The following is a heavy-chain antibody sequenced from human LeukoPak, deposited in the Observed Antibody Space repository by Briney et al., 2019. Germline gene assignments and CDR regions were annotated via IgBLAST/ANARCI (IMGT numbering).Heavy chain of an antibody. Sequence: PSETLSLACAVYGGSFSGYYWSWIRQPPGKGLEWIGYIYYSGSTNYNPSLKSRVTISVDTSKNQFSLKLSSVTAADTAVYYCARVFTTVTSTYYYYYMDVWDKGTTVTVSS. CDR3: ARVFTTVTSTYYYYYMDV. CDR2: IYYSGST. J-gene: IGHJ6*03. D-gene: IGHD4-17*01. CDR1: GGSFSGYY. V-gene: IGHV4-59*01.